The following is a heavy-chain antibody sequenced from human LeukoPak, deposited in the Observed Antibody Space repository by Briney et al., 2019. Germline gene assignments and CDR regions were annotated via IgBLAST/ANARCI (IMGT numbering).Heavy chain of an antibody. D-gene: IGHD3-22*01. CDR2: IYPGDSDT. J-gene: IGHJ4*02. Sequence: GESLKISCKGSGYSFTSYWIGWVRQMPGKGLEWMGIIYPGDSDTRYSPSFQGQVTISADKSISTAYLQWSSLKASDTATYYCARLRANYYDSSPYYFDYWGQGTLVTVSP. V-gene: IGHV5-51*01. CDR1: GYSFTSYW. CDR3: ARLRANYYDSSPYYFDY.